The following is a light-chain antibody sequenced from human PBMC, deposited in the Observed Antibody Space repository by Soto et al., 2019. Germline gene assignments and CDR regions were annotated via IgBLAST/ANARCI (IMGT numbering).Light chain of an antibody. CDR2: GAS. J-gene: IGKJ5*01. Sequence: EIVITQALGSMALPPGERATLSCNASQSVSSYLAWYQQKPGQAPRLLIYGASTRATGIPARSSGSGSGTEFTLTISSLQSEDFAVYYCQQYNNWPPITFGQGTRLEIK. V-gene: IGKV3-15*01. CDR3: QQYNNWPPIT. CDR1: QSVSSY.